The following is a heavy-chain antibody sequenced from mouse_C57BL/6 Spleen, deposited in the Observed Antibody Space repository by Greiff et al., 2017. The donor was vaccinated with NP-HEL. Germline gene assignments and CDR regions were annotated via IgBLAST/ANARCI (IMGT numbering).Heavy chain of an antibody. Sequence: EVQLQQSGPGMVKPSQSLSLTCTVTGYSITSGYDWHWIRHFPGNKLEWMGYISYSGSTNYNPSLKSRISITHDPSKNHFFLKLNSVTTEDTATYYCARGPITTVVDWYFDVWGTGTTVTVSS. V-gene: IGHV3-1*01. D-gene: IGHD1-1*01. CDR2: ISYSGST. CDR1: GYSITSGYD. J-gene: IGHJ1*03. CDR3: ARGPITTVVDWYFDV.